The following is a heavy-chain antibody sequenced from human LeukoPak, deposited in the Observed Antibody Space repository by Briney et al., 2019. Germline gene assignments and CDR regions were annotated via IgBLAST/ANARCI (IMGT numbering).Heavy chain of an antibody. CDR2: ISAYNGNT. V-gene: IGHV1-18*01. Sequence: GASVKVSCKASGGTFSSYAISWVRQAPGQGLEWMGWISAYNGNTNYAQKLQGRVTMTTDTSTSTAYMELRSLRSDDTAVYYCARATQELRKDWFDPWGQGTLVTVSS. J-gene: IGHJ5*02. CDR3: ARATQELRKDWFDP. D-gene: IGHD1-26*01. CDR1: GGTFSSYA.